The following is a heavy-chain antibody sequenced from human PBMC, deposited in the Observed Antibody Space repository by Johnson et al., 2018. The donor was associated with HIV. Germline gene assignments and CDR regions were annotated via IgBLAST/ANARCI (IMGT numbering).Heavy chain of an antibody. CDR2: ISSDGSSK. V-gene: IGHV3-30-3*01. CDR3: ATFGYTSGWIVTDDAFDV. CDR1: AFTFSNYA. D-gene: IGHD6-19*01. J-gene: IGHJ3*01. Sequence: VQLVESGGGVVQPGRSLRLACAASAFTFSNYAMHWVRQAPGKGLEWVAVISSDGSSKYYAESLKGRISISRDNSMNTLYIQMNSLRAEDTAVYYCATFGYTSGWIVTDDAFDVWGHGTLVTVSS.